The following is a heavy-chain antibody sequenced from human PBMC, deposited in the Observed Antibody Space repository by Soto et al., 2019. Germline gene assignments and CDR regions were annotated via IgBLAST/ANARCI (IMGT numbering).Heavy chain of an antibody. V-gene: IGHV2-5*02. Sequence: SGPTLVNPTQTLTLTCSLSGFSITTSGVGVAWVRQPPGKALEWLAFTYWDDDNRYNPSLRTRLTTAKDASRNQVVLTMTNMDPADTATYFCAHLNTRGYYFDYWGQGALVTVSS. J-gene: IGHJ4*02. CDR2: TYWDDDN. CDR1: GFSITTSGVG. CDR3: AHLNTRGYYFDY.